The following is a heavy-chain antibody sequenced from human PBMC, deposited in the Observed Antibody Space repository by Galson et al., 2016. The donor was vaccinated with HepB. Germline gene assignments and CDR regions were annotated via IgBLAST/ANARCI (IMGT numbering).Heavy chain of an antibody. J-gene: IGHJ4*02. D-gene: IGHD5-18*01. V-gene: IGHV1-2*02. Sequence: SVKVSCKASGYTFRDYYIHWVRQAPGQGPEWMGWVSPKNGGTMYAQKFQGRVTMTRDTSISTAYMELSNLRSDDTAVYYCARDNGYSYGYWDYWGQGTLVTVSS. CDR1: GYTFRDYY. CDR3: ARDNGYSYGYWDY. CDR2: VSPKNGGT.